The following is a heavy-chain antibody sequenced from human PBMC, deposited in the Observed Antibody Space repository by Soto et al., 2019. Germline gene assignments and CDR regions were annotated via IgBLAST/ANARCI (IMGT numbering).Heavy chain of an antibody. Sequence: ASVKVSCKASGYTFTSYDINWVRQATGQGLEWMGWMNPNSGNTGYAQKFQGRVTMTRNTSISTAYMELSSLRSEDTAVYYCARALSRRGIAARRGLTAHYYYMDVWGKGTTVTVSS. CDR1: GYTFTSYD. D-gene: IGHD6-6*01. CDR2: MNPNSGNT. V-gene: IGHV1-8*01. J-gene: IGHJ6*03. CDR3: ARALSRRGIAARRGLTAHYYYMDV.